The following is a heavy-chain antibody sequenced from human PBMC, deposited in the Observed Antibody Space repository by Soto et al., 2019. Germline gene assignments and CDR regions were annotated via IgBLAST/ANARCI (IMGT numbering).Heavy chain of an antibody. CDR1: GFTVSYNY. J-gene: IGHJ6*02. V-gene: IGHV3-66*01. CDR3: ARGGYKPYFGMDV. Sequence: EVQLVESGGDWVQPGGSLRLSCAASGFTVSYNYMSWVRQAAGKGLQWVSVIYSGGSTHYADSVKGRFTISGDHSKNTVYLQMNSLRAEDTAVYICARGGYKPYFGMDVWGQGTTVTVFS. D-gene: IGHD5-12*01. CDR2: IYSGGST.